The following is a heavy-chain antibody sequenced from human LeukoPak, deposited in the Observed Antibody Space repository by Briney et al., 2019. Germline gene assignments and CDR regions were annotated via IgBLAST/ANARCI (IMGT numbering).Heavy chain of an antibody. D-gene: IGHD6-13*01. CDR3: ATGTSSSWYGDAFDI. J-gene: IGHJ3*02. CDR2: VNSDGSST. V-gene: IGHV3-74*01. CDR1: GFIFSSYW. Sequence: GGSLRLSCAASGFIFSSYWMHWVRQAPGKGLVWVSRVNSDGSSTSYADSVKGRFTISRDNAKNTLYLQMNSLRSEDTAVYYCATGTSSSWYGDAFDIWGQGTMVTVSS.